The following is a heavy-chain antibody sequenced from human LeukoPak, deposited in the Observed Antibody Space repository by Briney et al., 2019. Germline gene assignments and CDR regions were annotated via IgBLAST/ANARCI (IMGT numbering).Heavy chain of an antibody. CDR3: ARGRLSRGGSCYDY. V-gene: IGHV3-21*01. J-gene: IGHJ4*02. CDR2: ISSSSSYI. CDR1: GFTFSSYS. D-gene: IGHD2-15*01. Sequence: GGSLRLSCAASGFTFSSYSMNWVRQAPGKGLEWVSSISSSSSYIYYADSVKGRFTISRDNAKNLLYLQMNSLRAEDTAVYYCARGRLSRGGSCYDYWGQGTLVTVSS.